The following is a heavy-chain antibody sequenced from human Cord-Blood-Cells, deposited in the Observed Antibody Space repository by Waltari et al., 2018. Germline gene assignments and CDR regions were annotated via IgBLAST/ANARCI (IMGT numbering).Heavy chain of an antibody. D-gene: IGHD3-22*01. CDR2: IWYDGSNK. V-gene: IGHV3-33*01. Sequence: QVQLVESGGGVVQPGRSVRLSCAASGFTFSSYGCHWVRLAPGKGLEWVAVIWYDGSNKYYADSVKGRFTISRDNSKNTLYLQMNSLRAEDTAVYYCARNYDSSGYDAFDIWGQGTMVTVSS. CDR1: GFTFSSYG. J-gene: IGHJ3*02. CDR3: ARNYDSSGYDAFDI.